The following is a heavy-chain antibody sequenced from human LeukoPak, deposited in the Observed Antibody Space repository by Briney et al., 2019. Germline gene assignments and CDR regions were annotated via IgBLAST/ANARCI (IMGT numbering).Heavy chain of an antibody. D-gene: IGHD1-26*01. J-gene: IGHJ5*02. Sequence: GASVKVSCKASGYTFTSYAMHWVRQAPGQRLEWMGWINAGNGNTKYSQKFQGRVTITRDTSTSTVYMELSSLRSEDTAVYYCARDGVKWEPTTPNWFDPWGQGTLVTVSS. CDR1: GYTFTSYA. V-gene: IGHV1-3*01. CDR3: ARDGVKWEPTTPNWFDP. CDR2: INAGNGNT.